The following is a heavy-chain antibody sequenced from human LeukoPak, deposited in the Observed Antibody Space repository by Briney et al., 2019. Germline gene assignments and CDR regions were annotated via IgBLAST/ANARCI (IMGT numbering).Heavy chain of an antibody. CDR1: GASINSHY. D-gene: IGHD6-6*01. CDR3: ARSASSSSRSAFDI. V-gene: IGHV4-59*11. Sequence: PSETLSLTCTVSGASINSHYWSWIRQPPGKGLEWIGYIYYTGNTNYNPSLKSRITISVDTSKNQFSLKLSSVTAADTAFYYCARSASSSSRSAFDIWGQGTMVTVSS. CDR2: IYYTGNT. J-gene: IGHJ3*02.